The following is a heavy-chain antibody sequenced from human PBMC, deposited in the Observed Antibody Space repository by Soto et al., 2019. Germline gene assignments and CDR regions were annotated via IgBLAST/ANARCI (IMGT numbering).Heavy chain of an antibody. J-gene: IGHJ6*02. CDR3: ARDRKLELPGNYYYYGMDV. CDR2: ISSSGTV. V-gene: IGHV4-59*01. Sequence: QLQLQESGPGLVKASETLSLTCSVSGGSIRDYFWTWIRQSPRRGLEWIGYISSSGTVKYNSSLKSRVTISLARSRNQFSLKLSSVTAADTAVYFCARDRKLELPGNYYYYGMDVWGQGTTVTVSS. D-gene: IGHD1-7*01. CDR1: GGSIRDYF.